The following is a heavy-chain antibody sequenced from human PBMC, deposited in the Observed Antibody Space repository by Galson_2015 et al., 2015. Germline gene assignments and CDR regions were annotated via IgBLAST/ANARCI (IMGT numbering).Heavy chain of an antibody. J-gene: IGHJ5*02. CDR2: IKRDGSET. CDR3: ARDWGFSVAVAGTKESWSDP. CDR1: GFTFSSYW. D-gene: IGHD6-19*01. Sequence: SLRLSCAASGFTFSSYWMSWVRQAPGKGLEWVADIKRDGSETYYVDSVKGRFTISRDNAKNSLYLQMNSLRAEDTAVYYCARDWGFSVAVAGTKESWSDPWCKSTLFPVTS. V-gene: IGHV3-7*01.